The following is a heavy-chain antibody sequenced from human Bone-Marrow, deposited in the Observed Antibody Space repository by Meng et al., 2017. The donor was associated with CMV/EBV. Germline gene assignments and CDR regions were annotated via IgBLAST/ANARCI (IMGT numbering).Heavy chain of an antibody. J-gene: IGHJ5*02. CDR3: ARAGYCSGGSCPKTEYNWFDP. CDR1: GYTFTSYD. V-gene: IGHV1-8*01. Sequence: ASVKVSCKASGYTFTSYDINWVRQATGQGLEWMGWMNPNSGNTGYAQKFQGRVTMTRNTSISTAYMELSSLRSEDTAVYYCARAGYCSGGSCPKTEYNWFDPWGQGTLVTVSS. CDR2: MNPNSGNT. D-gene: IGHD2-15*01.